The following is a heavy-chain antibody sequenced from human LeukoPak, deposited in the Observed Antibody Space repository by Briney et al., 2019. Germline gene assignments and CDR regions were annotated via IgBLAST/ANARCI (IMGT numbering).Heavy chain of an antibody. Sequence: ASVKVSCKASGYTFTGYYMHWVRQAPGQGLDWMGWINPDNGCTNYAQKFQGRVTMTRDMSISTAYMELSRLRSDATDVYSCARDPSNSGYDYLYYFDYWGQGTLVTVSS. CDR1: GYTFTGYY. CDR3: ARDPSNSGYDYLYYFDY. J-gene: IGHJ4*02. D-gene: IGHD5-12*01. V-gene: IGHV1-2*02. CDR2: INPDNGCT.